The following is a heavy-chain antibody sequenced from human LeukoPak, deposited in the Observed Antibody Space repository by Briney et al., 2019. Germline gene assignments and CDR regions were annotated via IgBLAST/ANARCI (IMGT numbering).Heavy chain of an antibody. V-gene: IGHV3-23*01. CDR1: GFTFSSYA. Sequence: GGSLRLSCAASGFTFSSYAMSWVRQAPGKGLEWVSAIRASGGSTFYADSVRGRFTISRDNSKNTLDLQMNNLRAEDTAVYYCAFSSSGWYNFDYWGQGTLVTVSS. CDR2: IRASGGST. J-gene: IGHJ4*02. D-gene: IGHD6-19*01. CDR3: AFSSSGWYNFDY.